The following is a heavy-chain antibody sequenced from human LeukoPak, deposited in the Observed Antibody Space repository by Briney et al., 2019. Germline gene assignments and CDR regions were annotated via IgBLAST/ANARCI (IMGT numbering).Heavy chain of an antibody. CDR1: GYTFTSYG. CDR2: ISAYNGNT. Sequence: GASVTVSFTASGYTFTSYGISWVRQAPGQGLEWMGWISAYNGNTNYAQKLQGRVTMTTDTSTSTDYMELRSLRSDDTAVYYWARDVRLLEDIVVAKPPDAFDIWGQGTMVTVSS. CDR3: ARDVRLLEDIVVAKPPDAFDI. J-gene: IGHJ3*02. V-gene: IGHV1-18*01. D-gene: IGHD2-15*01.